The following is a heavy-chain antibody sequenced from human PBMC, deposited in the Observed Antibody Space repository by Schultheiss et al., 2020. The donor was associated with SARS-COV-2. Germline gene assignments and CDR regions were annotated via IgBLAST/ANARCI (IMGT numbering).Heavy chain of an antibody. V-gene: IGHV3-21*01. J-gene: IGHJ6*02. CDR2: ISSSSSYI. D-gene: IGHD3-10*01. CDR1: GFTFSSYA. Sequence: GESLKISCAASGFTFSSYAMSWVRQAPGKGLEWVSSISSSSSYIYYADSVKGRFTISSDNAKNSLYLQMNSLRAEDTAVYYCARDRGSGIYYGMDVWGQGTTVTVSS. CDR3: ARDRGSGIYYGMDV.